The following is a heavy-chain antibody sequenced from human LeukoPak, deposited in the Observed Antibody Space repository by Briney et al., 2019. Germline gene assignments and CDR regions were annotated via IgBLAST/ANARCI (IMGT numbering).Heavy chain of an antibody. CDR2: ISSSSSTI. V-gene: IGHV3-48*01. Sequence: PGGSLRLSCAASGFTFSSYSMNGVRQAPGNGLEWVSYISSSSSTIYYADSVKGRFTISRDNSKNSLYLQTNSLGADDTAVYYCANGLAASGNFLLRDYYYFIDVWGKGTTVIVS. D-gene: IGHD1-26*01. CDR3: ANGLAASGNFLLRDYYYFIDV. CDR1: GFTFSSYS. J-gene: IGHJ6*03.